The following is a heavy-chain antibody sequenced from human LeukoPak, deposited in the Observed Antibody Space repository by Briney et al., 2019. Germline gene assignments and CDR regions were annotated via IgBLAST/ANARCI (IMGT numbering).Heavy chain of an antibody. V-gene: IGHV1-2*06. CDR2: INPNSGDT. J-gene: IGHJ4*02. CDR3: AREGGAVAGTVADY. D-gene: IGHD6-19*01. CDR1: GYTFIGYY. Sequence: ASVKVSCKTSGYTFIGYYIHWVRQAPGQGLEWMGRINPNSGDTNYEQKFQGRVTVTRDTSISTAYMELSSLRSDDTAVYYCAREGGAVAGTVADYWGQGTLVTVS.